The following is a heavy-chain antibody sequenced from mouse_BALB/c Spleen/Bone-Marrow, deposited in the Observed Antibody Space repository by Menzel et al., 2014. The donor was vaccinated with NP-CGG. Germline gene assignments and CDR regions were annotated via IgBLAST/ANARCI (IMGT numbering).Heavy chain of an antibody. CDR1: GYTFTSYW. J-gene: IGHJ4*01. CDR2: IDPSDSET. V-gene: IGHV1-69*02. D-gene: IGHD2-3*01. Sequence: QVHVKQSGAELVKPGAPVKLSCKASGYTFTSYWMNWVKQRPGRGLEWIGRIDPSDSETHYNQKFKDKATLTVDKSSSTAYIQVSSLTSEDSAVYHCARALGDGYYYAMDYWGQGTSVTVSS. CDR3: ARALGDGYYYAMDY.